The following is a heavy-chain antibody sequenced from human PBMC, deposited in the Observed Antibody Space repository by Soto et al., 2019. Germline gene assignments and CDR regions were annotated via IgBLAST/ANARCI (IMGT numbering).Heavy chain of an antibody. D-gene: IGHD3-10*01. Sequence: QVQLVQSGAEVKKPGASVKVSCKASGYTFTSYGISWVRQAPGQGLEWMGWISAYNGNTNYAQKLQGRVTMTTDTSTSTAYMGRRGLRSDDTAVDYCARSGALEGQGWFDPWGQGTLVTVSS. J-gene: IGHJ5*02. V-gene: IGHV1-18*01. CDR3: ARSGALEGQGWFDP. CDR1: GYTFTSYG. CDR2: ISAYNGNT.